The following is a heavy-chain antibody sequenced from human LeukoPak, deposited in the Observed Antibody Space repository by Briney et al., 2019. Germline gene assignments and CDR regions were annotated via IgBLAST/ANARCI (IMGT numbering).Heavy chain of an antibody. V-gene: IGHV4-4*07. D-gene: IGHD3-22*01. CDR3: ARDKFPEWDYYDSSGYHDAFDI. Sequence: SETLSPTCTVSGGSISSYYWSWIRQPAGKGLEWIGRIYTSGSTNYNPSLKSRVTMSVDTSKNQFSLKLSSVTAADTAVYYCARDKFPEWDYYDSSGYHDAFDIWGQGTMVTVSS. J-gene: IGHJ3*02. CDR2: IYTSGST. CDR1: GGSISSYY.